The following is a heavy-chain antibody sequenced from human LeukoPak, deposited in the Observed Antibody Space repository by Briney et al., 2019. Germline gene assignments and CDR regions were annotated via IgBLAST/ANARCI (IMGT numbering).Heavy chain of an antibody. V-gene: IGHV3-7*01. CDR3: ARGRWAPFDC. CDR1: GGSISSYYW. Sequence: ETLSLTCTVSGGSISSYYWMHWVRQAPGKGLEWVANIKQDGSEKNYVASVKGRFTISRDNAKNSLYLQMNSLRAEDTALYYCARGRWAPFDCWGQGTLVTVSS. CDR2: IKQDGSEK. D-gene: IGHD6-13*01. J-gene: IGHJ4*02.